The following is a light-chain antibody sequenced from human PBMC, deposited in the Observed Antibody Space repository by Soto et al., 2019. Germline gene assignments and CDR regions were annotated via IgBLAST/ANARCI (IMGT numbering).Light chain of an antibody. Sequence: EIVLTQSPGTLPLSPGERATLSCRASQSVTSNYLAWYQQKPGQAPRLLIFGASNRATGVPDRFSGSGSRADFTLTISRLEPEDFAVYYCQQYNDWPLTFGGGTKVDIK. CDR2: GAS. CDR3: QQYNDWPLT. J-gene: IGKJ4*01. V-gene: IGKV3-20*01. CDR1: QSVTSNY.